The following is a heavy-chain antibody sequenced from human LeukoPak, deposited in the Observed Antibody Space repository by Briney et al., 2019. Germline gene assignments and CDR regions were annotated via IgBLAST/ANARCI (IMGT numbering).Heavy chain of an antibody. CDR1: GFTFSSYA. D-gene: IGHD1-1*01. V-gene: IGHV3-30*04. J-gene: IGHJ4*02. Sequence: PGGSLRLSCAASGFTFSSYAMHWVRQAPGKGLDWVAVISYDGSNKYYADSVRGRFTISRDNSKNTLYLQMNSLKAEDTAVYYCARGARGSTTGTSFDYWGQGTLVTVSS. CDR3: ARGARGSTTGTSFDY. CDR2: ISYDGSNK.